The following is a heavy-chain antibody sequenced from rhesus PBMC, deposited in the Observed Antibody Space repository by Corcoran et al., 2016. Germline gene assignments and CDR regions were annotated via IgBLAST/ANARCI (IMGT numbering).Heavy chain of an antibody. Sequence: QVQLVQSGAEVKKPGASVKLSCKASGYTCTSYSLNWVRQAPGQGLEWTGWINPSNGNTGYAQKFQGRIIMTRDTSTSTAYMELSSLRSEDTAVYYCARWGREGGTGFDYWGQGVLVTVSS. D-gene: IGHD3-3*01. V-gene: IGHV1-200*01. J-gene: IGHJ4*01. CDR2: INPSNGNT. CDR3: ARWGREGGTGFDY. CDR1: GYTCTSYS.